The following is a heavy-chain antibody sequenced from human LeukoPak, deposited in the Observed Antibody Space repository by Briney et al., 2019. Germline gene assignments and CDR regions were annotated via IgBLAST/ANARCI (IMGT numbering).Heavy chain of an antibody. D-gene: IGHD5-18*01. Sequence: SETLSLTCTVSGGSISSYYWSWIRQPPGKGLEWIGYIYYSGSTYYNPSLRSRVTISVDTSKNQFSLKLSSVTAADTAVYYCARGGRNTAMVTFDYWGQGTLVTVSS. CDR2: IYYSGST. V-gene: IGHV4-59*01. J-gene: IGHJ4*02. CDR1: GGSISSYY. CDR3: ARGGRNTAMVTFDY.